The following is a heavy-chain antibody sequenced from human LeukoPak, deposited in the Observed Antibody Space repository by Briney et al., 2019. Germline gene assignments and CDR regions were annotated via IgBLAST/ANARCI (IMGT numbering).Heavy chain of an antibody. CDR2: IYYSGST. D-gene: IGHD5-18*01. CDR1: GGSISSGGYY. Sequence: SETLSLTCTVSGGSISSGGYYWSWIRQHPGKGLEWIGYIYYSGSTYYNPSLKSRVTISVDTSKNQFSLKLSSVTAADTAVYYCAREGLDTAESWGQGTLVTVSS. CDR3: AREGLDTAES. V-gene: IGHV4-31*03. J-gene: IGHJ4*02.